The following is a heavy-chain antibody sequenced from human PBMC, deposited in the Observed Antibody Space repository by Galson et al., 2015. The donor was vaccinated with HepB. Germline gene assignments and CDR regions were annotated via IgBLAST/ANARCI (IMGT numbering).Heavy chain of an antibody. J-gene: IGHJ3*02. D-gene: IGHD3-10*01. CDR2: IDTTDGT. CDR3: ARGGGGQWFGEPTPLDGFVI. Sequence: SLRLACAASGFTVRIYDMHWVRQNTEKGLEWVSAIDTTDGTYYPDSVKGRFTISRDDARSSLYLQMNGLRAGDTAVYYCARGGGGQWFGEPTPLDGFVIWGQGTMVTVSS. V-gene: IGHV3-13*01. CDR1: GFTVRIYD.